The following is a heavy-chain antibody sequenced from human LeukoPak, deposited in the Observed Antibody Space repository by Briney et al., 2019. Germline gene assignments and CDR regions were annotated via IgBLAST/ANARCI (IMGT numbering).Heavy chain of an antibody. D-gene: IGHD3-9*01. CDR3: ARDRRARNYDILTGYSFGP. V-gene: IGHV7-4-1*02. CDR2: INTNTGNP. J-gene: IGHJ5*02. Sequence: ASVKVSCKASGYTFTNYAMNWVRQAPGQGLEWMGWINTNTGNPTFAQGFTGRFVFSLDTSVSTAYLQISSLKAEDTAVYYCARDRRARNYDILTGYSFGPWGQGTLVTVSS. CDR1: GYTFTNYA.